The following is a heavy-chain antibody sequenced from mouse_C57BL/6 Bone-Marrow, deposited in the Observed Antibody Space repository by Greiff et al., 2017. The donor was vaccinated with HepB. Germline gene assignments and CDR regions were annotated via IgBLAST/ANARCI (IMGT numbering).Heavy chain of an antibody. CDR1: GYTFTSYG. CDR3: ARRGTTAYWYFDV. CDR2: IYPRSGNT. J-gene: IGHJ1*03. Sequence: VQLVESGAELARPGASVKLSCKASGYTFTSYGISWVKQRTGQGLEWIGEIYPRSGNTYYNEKFKGKATLTADKSSSTAYMELRSLTSEDSAVYFCARRGTTAYWYFDVWGTGTTVTVSS. V-gene: IGHV1-81*01. D-gene: IGHD1-2*01.